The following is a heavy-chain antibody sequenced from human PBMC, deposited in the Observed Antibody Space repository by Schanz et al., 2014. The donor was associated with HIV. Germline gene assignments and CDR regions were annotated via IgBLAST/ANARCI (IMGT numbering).Heavy chain of an antibody. D-gene: IGHD2-15*01. V-gene: IGHV3-33*01. Sequence: VQLVESGGGVVQPGKSLRLSCVASGFTFSSYGMHWVRQAPGKGLEWVAVIWYDGSNKYYADSVKGRFTISKDNSKNSLYLQMSSLRAEDTAMYYCARGGIWEWDQPDFDYWGQGTLVTVS. CDR2: IWYDGSNK. J-gene: IGHJ4*02. CDR3: ARGGIWEWDQPDFDY. CDR1: GFTFSSYG.